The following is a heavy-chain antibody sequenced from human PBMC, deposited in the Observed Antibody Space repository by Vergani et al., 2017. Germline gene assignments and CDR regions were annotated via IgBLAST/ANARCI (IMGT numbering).Heavy chain of an antibody. Sequence: VQLVESGGGVVQPGRSLRLSCAASGFTFSSYAMHWVRQAPGKGLEWVSSISSSSSYIYYADSVKGRFTISRDHAKNSLYLQMNSLRAEDTAVYYCARDSFFDFWSGPRGRTTPRGQGTLVTVSS. J-gene: IGHJ5*02. CDR3: ARDSFFDFWSGPRGRTTP. CDR1: GFTFSSYA. CDR2: ISSSSSYI. V-gene: IGHV3-21*01. D-gene: IGHD3-3*01.